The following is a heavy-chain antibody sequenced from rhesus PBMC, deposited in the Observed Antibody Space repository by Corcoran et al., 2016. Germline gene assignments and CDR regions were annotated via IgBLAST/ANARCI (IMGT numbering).Heavy chain of an antibody. CDR1: VSSISSVYV. CDR3: AREYYSGSYYFAY. D-gene: IGHD3-16*01. J-gene: IGHJ4*01. CDR2: IGGSSGST. V-gene: IGHV4-127*01. Sequence: QVQLHESGPGLVKPSATLSLTCAVSVSSISSVYVWSWFRQPPGKGLEWIGDIGGSSGSTNYNPSLKSRVTISKDTSKNQFSLKLSSVTAADTAVYYCAREYYSGSYYFAYWGQGVLVTVSS.